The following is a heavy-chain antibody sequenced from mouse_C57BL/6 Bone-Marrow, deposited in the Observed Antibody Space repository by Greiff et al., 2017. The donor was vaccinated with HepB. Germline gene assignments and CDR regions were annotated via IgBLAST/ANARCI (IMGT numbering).Heavy chain of an antibody. J-gene: IGHJ1*03. V-gene: IGHV1-63*01. CDR1: GYTFTNYW. Sequence: QVQLMQSGAELVRPGTSVKMSCKASGYTFTNYWIGWVKQRPGHGLEWIGDIYPGGGYTNYNEKFKGKATLTADNSSITVYMQISSLTSEDSAIYYCARWGYYGSSSYWYFDVWGTGTTVTVSS. CDR2: IYPGGGYT. CDR3: ARWGYYGSSSYWYFDV. D-gene: IGHD1-1*01.